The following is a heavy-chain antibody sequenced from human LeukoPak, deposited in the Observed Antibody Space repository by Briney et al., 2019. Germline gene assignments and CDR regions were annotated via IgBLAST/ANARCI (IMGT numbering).Heavy chain of an antibody. D-gene: IGHD6-13*01. CDR1: GYTFTCYY. J-gene: IGHJ6*02. CDR2: INPNSGGT. V-gene: IGHV1-2*02. CDR3: ATRIAAEEDGMDV. Sequence: ASVKVSCKASGYTFTCYYMHWVRQAPGQGREWVGWINPNSGGTNYAQKFQGRVTMTRDTSISTAYMERSRPRSDDTAVYYCATRIAAEEDGMDVWGQGTTVTVSS.